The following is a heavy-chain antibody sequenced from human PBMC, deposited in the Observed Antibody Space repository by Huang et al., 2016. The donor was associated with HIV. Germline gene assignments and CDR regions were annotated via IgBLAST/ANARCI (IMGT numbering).Heavy chain of an antibody. Sequence: EVQLVKSGAEVKKPGESLKISCKGSGFTFTTRCIGWLRQMPGKGLECIGIFCPGDGSTRDSPSFQGQVTISADTSSSTAYLQWSSLKASDTARYYWAIADILTDYYFDFWGQGTLITVSS. CDR1: GFTFTTRC. CDR2: FCPGDGST. D-gene: IGHD3-9*01. J-gene: IGHJ4*02. CDR3: AIADILTDYYFDF. V-gene: IGHV5-51*01.